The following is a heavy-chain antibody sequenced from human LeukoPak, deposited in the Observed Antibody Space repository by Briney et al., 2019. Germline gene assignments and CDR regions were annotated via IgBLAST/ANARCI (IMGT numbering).Heavy chain of an antibody. D-gene: IGHD5-18*01. Sequence: SETLSHTCTVSGGSISGYYWSWIRQPPGRGLEWIGHIYFIGSTNYNPSLKSRVTISGDTSNNQFSLKLTSVTAADTAMYYCARSSNSRFDPWGQGTLVTISS. CDR3: ARSSNSRFDP. CDR2: IYFIGST. J-gene: IGHJ5*02. V-gene: IGHV4-59*01. CDR1: GGSISGYY.